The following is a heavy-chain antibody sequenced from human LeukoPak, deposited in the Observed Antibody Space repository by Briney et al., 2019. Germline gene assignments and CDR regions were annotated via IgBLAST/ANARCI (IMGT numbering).Heavy chain of an antibody. CDR3: AKDRAGIVADSNWFDP. V-gene: IGHV3-30*02. CDR1: GFTFSSYG. D-gene: IGHD6-13*01. J-gene: IGHJ5*02. CDR2: IRYDGSNK. Sequence: GGSLRLSCAASGFTFSSYGMHWVRQAPGKGLEWVAFIRYDGSNKYCADSVKGRFTISRDNSKNTLYLQMNSLRAEDTAVYYCAKDRAGIVADSNWFDPWGQGTLVTVSS.